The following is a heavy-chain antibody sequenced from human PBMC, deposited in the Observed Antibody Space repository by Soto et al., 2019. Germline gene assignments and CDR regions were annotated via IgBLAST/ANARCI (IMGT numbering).Heavy chain of an antibody. CDR2: IFSGGST. CDR3: ARGMVRGVSAFDY. Sequence: EVQLVESGGGLIQPGGSLRLSCAASGFTVSSKYMSWVRQAPGKGLGWVSVIFSGGSTYYADSVKGRFTISRDNSKNTLYLQMTSLRAEDTAVYYCARGMVRGVSAFDYWGQGTLVTVSS. D-gene: IGHD3-10*01. V-gene: IGHV3-53*01. J-gene: IGHJ4*02. CDR1: GFTVSSKY.